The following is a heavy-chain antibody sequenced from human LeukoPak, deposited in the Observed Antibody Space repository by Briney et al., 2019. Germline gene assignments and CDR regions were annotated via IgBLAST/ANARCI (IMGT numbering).Heavy chain of an antibody. J-gene: IGHJ4*02. V-gene: IGHV4-39*07. Sequence: PSETLSLTCTVSGGSISSGTYYWSWIRQPAGKGLEWIGSIYHSGSTYYNPSLKSRVTISVDTSKNQFSLKLSSVTAADTAVYYCARVRAVAGLFDYWGQGTLVTVSS. CDR2: IYHSGST. D-gene: IGHD6-19*01. CDR3: ARVRAVAGLFDY. CDR1: GGSISSGTYY.